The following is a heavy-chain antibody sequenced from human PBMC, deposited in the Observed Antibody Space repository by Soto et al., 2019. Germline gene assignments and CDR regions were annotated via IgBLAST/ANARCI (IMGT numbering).Heavy chain of an antibody. J-gene: IGHJ4*02. CDR3: ATPQDYDSCLDS. CDR1: GYTFTSYN. V-gene: IGHV1-3*01. D-gene: IGHD3-22*01. CDR2: INVGNGNT. Sequence: ASVTVSCKTPGYTFTSYNIRWVRQAPGQRLEWMGWINVGNGNTRYSQKFQGRLTLTRDTPGNTAYLELNSLISEDTAVYYCATPQDYDSCLDSWGQGTLVTVSS.